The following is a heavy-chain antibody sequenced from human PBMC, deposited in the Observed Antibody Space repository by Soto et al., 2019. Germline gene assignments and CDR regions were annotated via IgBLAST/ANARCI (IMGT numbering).Heavy chain of an antibody. Sequence: PGGSLRLSCAASGFTFSSYSMNWVRQAPGKGLEWVSYISSSSSTIYYADSVKGRFTISRDNAKNSLYLQMNSLRDEDTAVYYCARASYCTNGVCYSWAYFDYWGQGTLVTVSS. D-gene: IGHD2-8*01. CDR1: GFTFSSYS. CDR2: ISSSSSTI. CDR3: ARASYCTNGVCYSWAYFDY. J-gene: IGHJ4*02. V-gene: IGHV3-48*02.